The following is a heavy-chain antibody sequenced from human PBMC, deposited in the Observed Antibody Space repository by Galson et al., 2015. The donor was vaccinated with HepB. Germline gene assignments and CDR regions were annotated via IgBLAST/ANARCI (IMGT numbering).Heavy chain of an antibody. Sequence: SLRLSFAASGFTFSSYGMHWVRQAPGKGLEWVAVISYDGSNKYYADSVKGRFTISRDNSKNTLYLQMNSLRAEDTAVYYCAKGGRGAYYFDYWGQGTLVTVSS. CDR3: AKGGRGAYYFDY. D-gene: IGHD2-15*01. J-gene: IGHJ4*02. CDR1: GFTFSSYG. V-gene: IGHV3-30*18. CDR2: ISYDGSNK.